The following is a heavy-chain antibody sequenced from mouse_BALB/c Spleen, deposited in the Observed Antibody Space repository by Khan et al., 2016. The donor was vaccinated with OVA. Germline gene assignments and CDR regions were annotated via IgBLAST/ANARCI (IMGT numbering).Heavy chain of an antibody. J-gene: IGHJ1*01. CDR2: ISCYNGAT. D-gene: IGHD4-1*01. V-gene: IGHV1S34*01. CDR3: ASVGRGDWYFDV. CDR1: GYSFTGYY. Sequence: LVKTGASVKISCKASGYSFTGYYIYWVKQSHGKSLEWIGYISCYNGATSYSQKFKGKATFTVDTSSSTAYMQFNSLTSEDSAVYYCASVGRGDWYFDVWGAGTTVTVSS.